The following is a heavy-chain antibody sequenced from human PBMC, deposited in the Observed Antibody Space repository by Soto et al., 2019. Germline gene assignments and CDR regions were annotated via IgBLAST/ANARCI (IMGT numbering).Heavy chain of an antibody. D-gene: IGHD6-19*01. V-gene: IGHV4-34*01. Sequence: SETLSLTCAVYGGSFSGYYWSWIRQPPGKGLEWIGEINHSGSTNYNPSLKSRVTISVDTSKNQFSLKLSSVTAADTAVYYCARDLEGSRLGGMDVWGQGTTVTVSS. CDR3: ARDLEGSRLGGMDV. J-gene: IGHJ6*02. CDR2: INHSGST. CDR1: GGSFSGYY.